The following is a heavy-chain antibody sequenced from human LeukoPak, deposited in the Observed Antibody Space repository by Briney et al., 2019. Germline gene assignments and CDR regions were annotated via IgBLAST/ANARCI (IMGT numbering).Heavy chain of an antibody. CDR3: ARDQYDYVWGSSRSDVFDI. V-gene: IGHV3-11*04. CDR1: GFTFSDYY. J-gene: IGHJ3*02. CDR2: ISSRGSFI. Sequence: PGGSLRLSCAASGFTFSDYYMSWIRQAPGKGLEWISYISSRGSFIYYADSVQGRFTISRDNANNSLSLQMNSLRAEDTAVYYCARDQYDYVWGSSRSDVFDIWGQGTMVTVSS. D-gene: IGHD3-16*02.